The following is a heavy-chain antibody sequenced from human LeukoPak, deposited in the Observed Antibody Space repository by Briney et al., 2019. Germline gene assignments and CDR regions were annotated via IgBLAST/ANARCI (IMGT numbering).Heavy chain of an antibody. CDR1: GGSISSNNYY. CDR3: ATDAIAAAGTSPWADYYYMDV. CDR2: IYAGGST. V-gene: IGHV4-61*09. J-gene: IGHJ6*03. D-gene: IGHD6-13*01. Sequence: SQTLSLTCTVSGGSISSNNYYWIWIRQPAGKGLEWIGHIYAGGSTNNNPTLKSRVTISVDTSKNQCSLKLSSVTAADTAVYYCATDAIAAAGTSPWADYYYMDVWGKGTPVTVSS.